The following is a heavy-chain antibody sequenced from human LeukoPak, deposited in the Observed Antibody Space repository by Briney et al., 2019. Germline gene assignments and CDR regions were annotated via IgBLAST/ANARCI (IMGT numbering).Heavy chain of an antibody. CDR1: GFTFSSYA. CDR2: ISGSGGST. D-gene: IGHD2-15*01. CDR3: ARDRYCSGGSCPIIDAFDI. V-gene: IGHV3-23*01. J-gene: IGHJ3*02. Sequence: PGGSLRLSCAASGFTFSSYAMSWVRQAPGKGLEWVSDISGSGGSTYYADSVKGRFTISRDNSKNTLYLQMNSLRAEDTAVYYCARDRYCSGGSCPIIDAFDIWGQGTMVTVSS.